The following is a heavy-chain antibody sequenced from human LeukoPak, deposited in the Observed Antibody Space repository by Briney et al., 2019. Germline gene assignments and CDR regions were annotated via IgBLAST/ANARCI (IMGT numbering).Heavy chain of an antibody. Sequence: KTSEPLSLTCAVYGGSFSGYYWSWIRRPPGKGREGIGEINHSGSTNYNPSLKSRVTISVDTSKNQFSLKLSSVTAADTAVYYCARGSMVFRFGGLGYWGQGTLVTVSS. CDR1: GGSFSGYY. CDR2: INHSGST. J-gene: IGHJ4*02. CDR3: ARGSMVFRFGGLGY. V-gene: IGHV4-34*01. D-gene: IGHD2/OR15-2a*01.